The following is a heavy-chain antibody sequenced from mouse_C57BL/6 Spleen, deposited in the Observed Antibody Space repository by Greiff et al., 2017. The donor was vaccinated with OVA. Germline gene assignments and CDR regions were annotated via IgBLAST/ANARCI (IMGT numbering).Heavy chain of an antibody. CDR1: GYAFSSYW. V-gene: IGHV1-80*01. J-gene: IGHJ4*01. Sequence: QVHVKQSGAELVKPGASVKISCKASGYAFSSYWMNWVKQRPGKGLEWIGQIYPGDGDTNYNGKFKGKATLTADKSSSTAYMQLSSLTSEDSAVYFCARGEGLYAMDYWGQGTSVTVSS. CDR3: ARGEGLYAMDY. CDR2: IYPGDGDT. D-gene: IGHD3-3*01.